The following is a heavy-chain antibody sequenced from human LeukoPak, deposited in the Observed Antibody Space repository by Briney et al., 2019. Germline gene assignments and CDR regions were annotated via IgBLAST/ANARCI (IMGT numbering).Heavy chain of an antibody. CDR3: ARRAGAYSHPYDY. Sequence: GGSLRLSCAASGFTFSSYSMNWVRQAPGKGLEWVSYISSSSSTIYYADSVKGRFTISRDNAKNSLYLQMNSLRAEDTAVYYCARRAGAYSHPYDYWGQGTLVTVSS. V-gene: IGHV3-48*04. CDR1: GFTFSSYS. CDR2: ISSSSSTI. D-gene: IGHD4/OR15-4a*01. J-gene: IGHJ4*02.